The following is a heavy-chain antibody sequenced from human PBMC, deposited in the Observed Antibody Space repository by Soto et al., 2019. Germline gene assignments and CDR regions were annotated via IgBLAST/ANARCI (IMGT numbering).Heavy chain of an antibody. D-gene: IGHD6-19*01. J-gene: IGHJ4*02. CDR1: GFTFSNYP. V-gene: IGHV3-23*01. CDR2: ITSGGNT. Sequence: LRLSCAASGFTFSNYPMNWVRQAPGRGLEWVSGITSGGNTYYADSVKGRFTISRDNSKNTLYLQVNGLRAEDTALYYCAKKTDSSGWDYWGQGTLVTVSS. CDR3: AKKTDSSGWDY.